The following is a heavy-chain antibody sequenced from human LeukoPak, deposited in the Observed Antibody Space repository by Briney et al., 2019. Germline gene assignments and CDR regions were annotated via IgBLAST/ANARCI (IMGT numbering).Heavy chain of an antibody. CDR3: AIDSKIIGGYCSGGSCYSPLYYYGMDV. D-gene: IGHD2-15*01. J-gene: IGHJ6*02. CDR1: GYTFTSYY. V-gene: IGHV1-46*01. CDR2: IDPSGGSR. Sequence: ASVKVSCKASGYTFTSYYMHWVRQAPGQGLEWMGIIDPSGGSRSYAQKFQGRVTMTRDTSTSTVYMELSSLRSEDTAVYYCAIDSKIIGGYCSGGSCYSPLYYYGMDVWGQGTTVTVSS.